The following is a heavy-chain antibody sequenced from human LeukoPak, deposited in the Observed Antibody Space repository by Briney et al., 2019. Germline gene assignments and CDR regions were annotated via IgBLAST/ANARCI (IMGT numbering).Heavy chain of an antibody. Sequence: GGSLRLSCAASRFTFSSYGMHWVRQAPGKGLEWVAVIWYDGSNKYYADSVKGRFSISRDNSKNTLYLQMNSLRAEDAAVYYCAKYTYYYDSSGPEDYWGQGTLVTVSS. CDR1: RFTFSSYG. J-gene: IGHJ4*02. CDR3: AKYTYYYDSSGPEDY. D-gene: IGHD3-22*01. CDR2: IWYDGSNK. V-gene: IGHV3-33*06.